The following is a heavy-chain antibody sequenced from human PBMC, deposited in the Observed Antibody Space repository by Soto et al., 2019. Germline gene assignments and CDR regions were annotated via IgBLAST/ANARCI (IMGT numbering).Heavy chain of an antibody. CDR1: GFTFSSYA. CDR3: AKRTVGWYFNL. Sequence: EGQLLESGGGLVQPGGSRRLSCAASGFTFSSYAMSWVRQAPGKGLEWVSAISGSGGSTYYADSVKGRFTISRDNSKNTLYLQMNSLRAEDTAVYYCAKRTVGWYFNLWGRGTLVTVSS. CDR2: ISGSGGST. D-gene: IGHD4-17*01. V-gene: IGHV3-23*01. J-gene: IGHJ2*01.